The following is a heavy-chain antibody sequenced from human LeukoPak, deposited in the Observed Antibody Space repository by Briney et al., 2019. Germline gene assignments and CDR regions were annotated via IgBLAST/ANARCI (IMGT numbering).Heavy chain of an antibody. CDR1: GGTFSSYA. Sequence: SVKVSCKASGGTFSSYAISWVRQAPGQGLEWMGGIIPTFGTANYAQKFQGRVTITADESTSTAYMELSSLRSEDTAVYYCARSKDLRLDDIYYWGQGTLVTVSS. CDR2: IIPTFGTA. V-gene: IGHV1-69*13. J-gene: IGHJ4*02. D-gene: IGHD3-9*01. CDR3: ARSKDLRLDDIYY.